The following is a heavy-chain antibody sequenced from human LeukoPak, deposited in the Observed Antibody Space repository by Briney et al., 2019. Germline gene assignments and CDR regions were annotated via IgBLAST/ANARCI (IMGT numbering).Heavy chain of an antibody. D-gene: IGHD2-15*01. J-gene: IGHJ4*02. CDR1: GFTVITND. V-gene: IGHV3-53*01. Sequence: GGSLRLTCAASGFTVITNDMTWVRQAPGKGLEWVSVLYSDGNTKYADSVQGRFTISRDNSKNTLYLEMNSLSPDDTAVYYCARGVEPLAATTLAYWGQGTLVTVSS. CDR3: ARGVEPLAATTLAY. CDR2: LYSDGNT.